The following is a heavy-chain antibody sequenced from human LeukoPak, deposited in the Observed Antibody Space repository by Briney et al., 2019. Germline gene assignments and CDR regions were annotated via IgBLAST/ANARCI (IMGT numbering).Heavy chain of an antibody. D-gene: IGHD4-23*01. CDR1: GFTFSSYG. CDR3: ARGWVTISDY. Sequence: PGGSLRLSCAASGFTFSSYGMHWVRQAPGKGLVWVSRINGDGSTTNYADSVKGRFTISRDNAKNTLYLQMNSLRGEDTAVYYCARGWVTISDYWGQGTLVTVSS. CDR2: INGDGSTT. J-gene: IGHJ4*02. V-gene: IGHV3-74*01.